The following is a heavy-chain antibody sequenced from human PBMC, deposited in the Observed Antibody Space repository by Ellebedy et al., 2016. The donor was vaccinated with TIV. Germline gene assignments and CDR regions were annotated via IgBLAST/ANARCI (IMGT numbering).Heavy chain of an antibody. Sequence: AASVKVSCKASGYTFISYYMHWARQAPGQGLEWMGIINPSGGSTSYAQKLQGRVTMTRDTSTSTVYMELSSLRSEDTAVYYCARDRGGVGATNGFDYWGQGTLVTVSS. J-gene: IGHJ4*02. CDR1: GYTFISYY. V-gene: IGHV1-46*04. CDR2: INPSGGST. D-gene: IGHD1-26*01. CDR3: ARDRGGVGATNGFDY.